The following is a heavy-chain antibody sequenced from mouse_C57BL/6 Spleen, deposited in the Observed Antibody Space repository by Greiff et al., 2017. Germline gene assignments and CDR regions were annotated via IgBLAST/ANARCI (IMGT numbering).Heavy chain of an antibody. J-gene: IGHJ4*01. CDR2: IDPSDSYT. D-gene: IGHD1-1*01. CDR3: ARDGSCSLYDMYD. V-gene: IGHV1-69*01. CDR1: GYTFTSYW. Sequence: VQLQQPGAELVMPGASVKLSCKASGYTFTSYWMHWVKQRPGHGLEWIGDIDPSDSYTNYNQKFKGKSTLTVDKSSSTAYMQLSSLTSEDSAVYYCARDGSCSLYDMYDWGQGPTVTAS.